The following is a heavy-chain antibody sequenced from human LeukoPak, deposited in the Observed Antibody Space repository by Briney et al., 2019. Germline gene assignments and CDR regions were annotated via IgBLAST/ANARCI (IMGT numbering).Heavy chain of an antibody. D-gene: IGHD1-26*01. CDR3: ARGGVGATSYYWFDP. CDR1: GYTFTSNY. CDR2: ISPSGGST. J-gene: IGHJ5*02. Sequence: GASVKVSCKAFGYTFTSNYMHWVRQAPGQGPEWMGVISPSGGSTTYAQKFQDRLTLTRDMSTSTDYLELSSLRSEDTAVYYCARGGVGATSYYWFDPWGQGTLVTVSS. V-gene: IGHV1-46*01.